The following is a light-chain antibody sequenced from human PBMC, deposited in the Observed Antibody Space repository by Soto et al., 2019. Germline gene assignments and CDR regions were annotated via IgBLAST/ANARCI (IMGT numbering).Light chain of an antibody. J-gene: IGKJ2*01. Sequence: EIVMTQSPATLSVSPGERATLSCRASQSISSNLAWYQQKPGQAPRLLIYGASTRATGIPARFSGSGSGTEFTITISSLLSEDFAVYYCQQYNNWPPYTFGQGTKLEIK. CDR3: QQYNNWPPYT. V-gene: IGKV3-15*01. CDR2: GAS. CDR1: QSISSN.